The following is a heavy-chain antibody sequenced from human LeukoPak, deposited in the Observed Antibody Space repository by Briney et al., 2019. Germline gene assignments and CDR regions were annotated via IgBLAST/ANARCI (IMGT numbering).Heavy chain of an antibody. J-gene: IGHJ5*02. Sequence: GASVKVSCKASGYTFTGYYMHWVRQAPGQGLEWMGWINPNSGGTNYAQKFQGRVTMTRDTSISTAYMELSRLRSDDTAVYYCARMAIVVVPAANNWFDPWGPGNPGHRLL. CDR1: GYTFTGYY. CDR2: INPNSGGT. D-gene: IGHD2-2*03. CDR3: ARMAIVVVPAANNWFDP. V-gene: IGHV1-2*02.